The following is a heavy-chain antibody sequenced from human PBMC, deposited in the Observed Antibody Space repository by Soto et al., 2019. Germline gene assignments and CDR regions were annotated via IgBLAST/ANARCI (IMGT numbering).Heavy chain of an antibody. J-gene: IGHJ5*02. D-gene: IGHD2-2*01. CDR3: ARDPSYCSSTSCPPA. CDR1: GFTFSSYS. V-gene: IGHV3-21*01. Sequence: GGSLRLSCAASGFTFSSYSMNWVRQAPGKGLEWVSSISSSSYIYYADSVKGRFTISRDNAKNSLYLQMNSLRAEDTAVYYCARDPSYCSSTSCPPAWGQGTLVTVS. CDR2: ISSSSYI.